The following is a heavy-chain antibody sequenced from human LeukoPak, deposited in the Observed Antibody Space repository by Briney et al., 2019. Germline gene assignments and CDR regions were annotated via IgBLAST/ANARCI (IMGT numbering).Heavy chain of an antibody. CDR2: IWYDGSNK. D-gene: IGHD5-12*01. J-gene: IGHJ4*02. CDR3: ARDEGVATRTPGFDY. CDR1: GFTFSSYG. Sequence: GGSLRLSCAASGFTFSSYGMHWVRQAPGKGLVWVGVIWYDGSNKYYADSVKGRFTISRDNSKNTLYLQMNSLRAEDTAVYYCARDEGVATRTPGFDYWGQGTLVTVSS. V-gene: IGHV3-33*01.